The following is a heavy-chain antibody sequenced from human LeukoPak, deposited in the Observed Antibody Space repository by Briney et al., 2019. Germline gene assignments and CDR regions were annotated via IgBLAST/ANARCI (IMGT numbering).Heavy chain of an antibody. J-gene: IGHJ4*02. CDR3: ARRGFVIRSLLLVGFHKEAYYFDY. Sequence: PGGSLRLTCAVSGITLSTYGMSWVRQAPGKGLEWVAGLRGSAGGTNYADPVKGRSTISRDNAKNTLYLQMSSLRAEDTAVYFCARRGFVIRSLLLVGFHKEAYYFDYWGQGALVTVSS. CDR2: LRGSAGGT. CDR1: GITLSTYG. V-gene: IGHV3-23*01. D-gene: IGHD2-21*01.